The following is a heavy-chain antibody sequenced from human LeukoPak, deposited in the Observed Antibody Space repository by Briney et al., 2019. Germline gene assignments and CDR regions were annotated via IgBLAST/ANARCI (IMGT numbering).Heavy chain of an antibody. D-gene: IGHD2-15*01. V-gene: IGHV4-38-2*02. CDR1: GYSISSGYY. Sequence: SETLSLTCTVSGYSISSGYYWGWIRQPPGKGLEWIGSIYHSGTTYHNPSLKSRVTISVDASKNQFSLKLSSVTAADTAVYYCARLLPLNWFDPWGQGTLVTVSS. CDR3: ARLLPLNWFDP. CDR2: IYHSGTT. J-gene: IGHJ5*02.